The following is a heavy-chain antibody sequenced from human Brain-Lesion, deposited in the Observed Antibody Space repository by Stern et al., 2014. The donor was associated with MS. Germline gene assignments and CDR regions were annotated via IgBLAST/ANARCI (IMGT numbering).Heavy chain of an antibody. V-gene: IGHV4-39*02. CDR3: ARTGDDFGDYSLSY. CDR2: IYSSGST. Sequence: QVQLQESGPGLVKPSETLSLTCTVSGGSINTNNYYWGWIRQPPGKGLEWIGNIYSSGSTFYSPSLKSRVTMSVDTSHNHFSLQLSSVTAADTAVYYCARTGDDFGDYSLSYWGQGTLVTVSS. CDR1: GGSINTNNYY. J-gene: IGHJ4*02. D-gene: IGHD4-17*01.